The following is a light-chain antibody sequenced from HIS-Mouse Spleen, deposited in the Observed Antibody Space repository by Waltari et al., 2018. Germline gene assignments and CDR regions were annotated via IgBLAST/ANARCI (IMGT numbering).Light chain of an antibody. CDR3: SSYAGSNNYV. V-gene: IGLV2-8*01. J-gene: IGLJ1*01. CDR2: EVS. Sequence: QSALTQPPSASGSPGQSVPISCTGTSSDVGGYNYVSWYQQHPGKAPKPMPYEVSKRPAGGPDRFSGSKSGNTASRTVSGLQAEDEADDYCSSYAGSNNYVFGTGTKVTVL. CDR1: SSDVGGYNY.